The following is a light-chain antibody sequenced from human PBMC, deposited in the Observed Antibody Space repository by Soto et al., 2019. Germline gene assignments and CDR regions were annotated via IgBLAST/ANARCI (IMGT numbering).Light chain of an antibody. J-gene: IGKJ5*01. V-gene: IGKV3-15*01. CDR3: QQLNYWPRIT. Sequence: EIVLTQSPGTLSLSPGERATLSCRASQSVPSTYLAWYQQKPGQAPRLLIYGASTRASGIPPRFSGSGSGTDFTLTISSLQSEDFAVYYCQQLNYWPRITFGQGTRLEIK. CDR2: GAS. CDR1: QSVPST.